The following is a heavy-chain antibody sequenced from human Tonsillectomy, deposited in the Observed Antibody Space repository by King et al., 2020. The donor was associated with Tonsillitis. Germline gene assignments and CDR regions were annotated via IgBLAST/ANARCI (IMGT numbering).Heavy chain of an antibody. J-gene: IGHJ2*01. D-gene: IGHD2-21*01. CDR3: ARDRLAYEAGSFDL. CDR1: GGSISHYY. Sequence: QVQLQESGPGLVKPSETLSLTCTVSGGSISHYYCNWIRQPPGKGLEWIGYIYHSGSPKYNPSLKSRVTISEDTSKNQFSLKLSSVTAADTAVYYCARDRLAYEAGSFDLWGRGTLVTVPS. V-gene: IGHV4-59*12. CDR2: IYHSGSP.